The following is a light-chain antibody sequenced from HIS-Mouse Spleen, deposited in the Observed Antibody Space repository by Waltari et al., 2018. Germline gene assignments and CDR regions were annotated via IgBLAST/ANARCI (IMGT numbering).Light chain of an antibody. CDR1: ALPKKY. CDR3: YSTDSSGNHRV. CDR2: EDS. Sequence: SYELTQPPSVSVSPGQTARITCSGDALPKKYAYWYQQKSGQAPVLVIYEDSKRPSGIPREFSGSSSGTMATLTISGAQVEDEADYYCYSTDSSGNHRVFGGGTKLTVL. J-gene: IGLJ2*01. V-gene: IGLV3-10*01.